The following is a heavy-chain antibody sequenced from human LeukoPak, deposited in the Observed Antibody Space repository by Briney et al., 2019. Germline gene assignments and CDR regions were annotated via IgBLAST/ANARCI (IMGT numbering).Heavy chain of an antibody. CDR2: ISGSGGST. D-gene: IGHD3-3*01. CDR1: GFTFSSYA. Sequence: GGSLRLSCAASGFTFSSYAMSWVRQAPGKGLEWVSAISGSGGSTYYADSVKGRFTISRDNSKNTLYLQMNSLRAEDTAVYYCAKDYMGITIFGVVIIDPPDYYYMDVWGRGTTVTVSS. J-gene: IGHJ6*03. V-gene: IGHV3-23*01. CDR3: AKDYMGITIFGVVIIDPPDYYYMDV.